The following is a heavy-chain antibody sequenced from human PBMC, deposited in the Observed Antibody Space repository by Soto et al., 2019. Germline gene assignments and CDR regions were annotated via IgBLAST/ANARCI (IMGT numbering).Heavy chain of an antibody. V-gene: IGHV3-21*01. Sequence: EVQLVESGGGLVKPGGSLRLSCAASGFTFSTYSMSWVRQAPGRGLEWVSSISSATSYIYYADSVKGRFTISRDNAKNSLYLQINSLRAEDTAVYYCARVPGALKSGLFGPLGQGTLVTVAS. CDR1: GFTFSTYS. J-gene: IGHJ5*02. D-gene: IGHD2-15*01. CDR2: ISSATSYI. CDR3: ARVPGALKSGLFGP.